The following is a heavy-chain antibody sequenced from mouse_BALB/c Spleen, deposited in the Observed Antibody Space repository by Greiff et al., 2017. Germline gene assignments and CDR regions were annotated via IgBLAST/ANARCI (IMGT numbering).Heavy chain of an antibody. CDR2: ISSGSSTI. Sequence: EVQVVESGGGLVQPGGSRKLSCAASGFTFSSFGMHWVRQAPEKGLEWVAYISSGSSTIYYADTVKGRFTISRDNPKNTLFLQMTSLRSEDTAMYYCARASYYPYYAMDYWGQGTSVTVSS. CDR1: GFTFSSFG. CDR3: ARASYYPYYAMDY. J-gene: IGHJ4*01. D-gene: IGHD2-10*01. V-gene: IGHV5-17*02.